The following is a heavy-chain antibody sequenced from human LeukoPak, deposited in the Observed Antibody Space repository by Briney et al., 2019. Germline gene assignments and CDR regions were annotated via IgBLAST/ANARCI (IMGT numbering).Heavy chain of an antibody. CDR3: AKDRTRVGTYYFDY. D-gene: IGHD1-7*01. Sequence: GGSLRLSCAASGFTVSSNYMSWVRQAPGKGLEWVSVIYSCGSTYYADSVKGRFTISRDNSKNTLYLQMNSLRAEDTAVYYCAKDRTRVGTYYFDYWGQGTLVTVSS. CDR2: IYSCGST. V-gene: IGHV3-53*01. J-gene: IGHJ4*02. CDR1: GFTVSSNY.